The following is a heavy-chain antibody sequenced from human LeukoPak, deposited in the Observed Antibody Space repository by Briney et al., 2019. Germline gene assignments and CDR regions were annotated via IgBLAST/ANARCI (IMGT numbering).Heavy chain of an antibody. J-gene: IGHJ4*02. V-gene: IGHV3-9*01. D-gene: IGHD6-13*01. CDR1: GFTFHDYA. CDR3: VRGSRSSWSD. Sequence: GRSLRLSCAASGFTFHDYAMHWVRRTPEKGLEWVSGISWNSGSIVYADSVKGRFTISRDNAKNTLYLQINSLRAEDTAIYYCVRGSRSSWSDWGQGTLVTVSS. CDR2: ISWNSGSI.